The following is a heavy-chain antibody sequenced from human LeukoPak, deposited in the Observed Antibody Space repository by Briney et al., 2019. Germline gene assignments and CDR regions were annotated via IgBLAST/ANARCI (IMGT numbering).Heavy chain of an antibody. J-gene: IGHJ3*02. D-gene: IGHD5-12*01. Sequence: SETLSLTCIVSGYSVSSNSYWAWIRQSPGKGLEWIGRIHHGGNTYYNPSLMSRVSMSLDTSKNQCSLNLSSVTAADTAIFYCARWMGNGFDMWGQGTMVTVPS. CDR1: GYSVSSNSY. CDR2: IHHGGNT. CDR3: ARWMGNGFDM. V-gene: IGHV4-38-2*02.